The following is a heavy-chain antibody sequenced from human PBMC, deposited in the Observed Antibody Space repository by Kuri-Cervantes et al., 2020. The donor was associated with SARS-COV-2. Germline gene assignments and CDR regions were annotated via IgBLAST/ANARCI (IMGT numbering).Heavy chain of an antibody. V-gene: IGHV3-23*01. CDR1: GFTFSSYS. J-gene: IGHJ4*02. D-gene: IGHD4-17*01. Sequence: LSLTCAASGFTFSSYSMNWVRQAPGKGLEWVSAISGSGGSTYYADSVKGRFTISRDNSKNTLYLQMNSLRAEDTAVYYCAKVPTVTTSLSDYWGQGTLVTVSS. CDR3: AKVPTVTTSLSDY. CDR2: ISGSGGST.